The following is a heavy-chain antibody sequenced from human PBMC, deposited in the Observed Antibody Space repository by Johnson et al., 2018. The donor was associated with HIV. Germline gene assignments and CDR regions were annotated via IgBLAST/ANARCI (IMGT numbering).Heavy chain of an antibody. V-gene: IGHV3-66*02. CDR2: IYSGDTT. J-gene: IGHJ3*01. CDR1: GFTVNGNY. D-gene: IGHD1-26*01. Sequence: VQLVESGGGLVQPGGSLRLSCAVSGFTVNGNYMSWVHQAPGKGLEWVSVIYSGDTTYYADSVKGRFTISRDTSKNTLYLQMNSLRPEDTAVYYCASDGWELLGVAAFDVWGQGTLVTVSS. CDR3: ASDGWELLGVAAFDV.